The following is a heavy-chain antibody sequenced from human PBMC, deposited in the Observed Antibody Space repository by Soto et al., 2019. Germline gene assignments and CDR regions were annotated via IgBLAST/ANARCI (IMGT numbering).Heavy chain of an antibody. CDR3: VSSVLWPLDRNY. D-gene: IGHD3-10*01. Sequence: QPGGSLRLSCAASGFTFSNSWMHWVRQTPGKGRVWVSRINTDGSYINYVDSVKGRFTVSRDNAKSTLYLQMNSLRAEDSAVYYCVSSVLWPLDRNYWGQRTQVTVPS. CDR2: INTDGSYI. V-gene: IGHV3-74*01. J-gene: IGHJ4*02. CDR1: GFTFSNSW.